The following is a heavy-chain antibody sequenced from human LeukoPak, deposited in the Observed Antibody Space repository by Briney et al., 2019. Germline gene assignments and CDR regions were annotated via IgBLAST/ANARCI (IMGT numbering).Heavy chain of an antibody. CDR1: GFTFSSYA. CDR2: ISGSGGTST. D-gene: IGHD6-19*01. V-gene: IGHV3-23*01. J-gene: IGHJ4*02. CDR3: ARDRSLWPYSSGWYESYYFDF. Sequence: PGGSQRLSCAASGFTFSSYAMSWVRQAPGKGLEWVSAISGSGGTSTYYADSVKGRFTISRDNSKNTLYLQMNSLRAEDTAVYYCARDRSLWPYSSGWYESYYFDFWGQGTLVTVSS.